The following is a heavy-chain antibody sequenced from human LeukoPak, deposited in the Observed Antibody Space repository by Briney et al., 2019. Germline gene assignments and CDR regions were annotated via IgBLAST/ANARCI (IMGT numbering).Heavy chain of an antibody. D-gene: IGHD3-22*01. CDR2: ISAYNGNT. CDR3: ARVGYDSSGLYYYYYMDV. Sequence: ASVKVSCEASGGTFSSYAISWVRQAPGQGLEWMGWISAYNGNTNYAQKLQGRVTMTTDTSTSTAYMELRSLRSDDTAVYYCARVGYDSSGLYYYYYMDVWGKGTTVTVSS. J-gene: IGHJ6*03. CDR1: GGTFSSYA. V-gene: IGHV1-18*01.